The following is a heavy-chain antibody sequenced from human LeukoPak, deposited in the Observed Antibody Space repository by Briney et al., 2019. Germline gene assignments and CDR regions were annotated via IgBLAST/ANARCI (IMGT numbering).Heavy chain of an antibody. CDR1: GGSFSGYY. CDR2: INHSGST. J-gene: IGHJ4*02. Sequence: SETLSLTCAVYGGSFSGYYWSWIRQPPGKGLEWIGEINHSGSTNYNPSLKSRVTISVDTSKNQFSLKLSSVTAADTAVYYCARVGLWYFDYWGQGTLVTVSS. V-gene: IGHV4-34*01. CDR3: ARVGLWYFDY. D-gene: IGHD3-16*01.